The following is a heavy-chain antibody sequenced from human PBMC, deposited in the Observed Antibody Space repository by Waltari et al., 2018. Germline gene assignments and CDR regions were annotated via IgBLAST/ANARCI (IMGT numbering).Heavy chain of an antibody. CDR2: IYTSGST. D-gene: IGHD3-10*01. J-gene: IGHJ4*02. CDR3: AREGGFSYRSEH. V-gene: IGHV4-61*09. CDR1: GGSISSGSFY. Sequence: QVQLHESGPGLVKPSQTLSLTCTVSGGSISSGSFYWNWIRQPAGKGLEWIGFIYTSGSTNYNPARKSRVNISADTSKTQFSLKLTSVTAADTAVYYCAREGGFSYRSEHWGQGALVTVAS.